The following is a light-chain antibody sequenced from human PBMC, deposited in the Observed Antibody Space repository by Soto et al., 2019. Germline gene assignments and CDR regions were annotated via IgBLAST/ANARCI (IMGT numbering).Light chain of an antibody. CDR2: GAS. CDR3: QQYNSWPST. J-gene: IGKJ5*01. CDR1: QSVSSN. V-gene: IGKV3-15*01. Sequence: EIVMTQSPATLSVSPGERATLSCRASQSVSSNLAWYQQKPGRTPRLLIYGASTRAAGIPARFSGSGSGTEFTLFISSLQSEDFAVYYCQQYNSWPSTFGQGTRLEIK.